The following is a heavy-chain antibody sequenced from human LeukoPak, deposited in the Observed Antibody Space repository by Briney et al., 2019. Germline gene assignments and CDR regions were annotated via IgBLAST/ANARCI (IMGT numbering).Heavy chain of an antibody. D-gene: IGHD6-13*01. CDR3: ARVDLYSSSWRASNWFDP. CDR1: GGSISSDDYY. CDR2: IYYSGST. V-gene: IGHV4-30-4*01. J-gene: IGHJ5*02. Sequence: SQTLSLTCTVSGGSISSDDYYWSWIRQPPGKGLEWIGYIYYSGSTYYNPSLKSRVTISVDTSKNQSSLRLSSVTAADTAVYYCARVDLYSSSWRASNWFDPWGQGTLVTVSS.